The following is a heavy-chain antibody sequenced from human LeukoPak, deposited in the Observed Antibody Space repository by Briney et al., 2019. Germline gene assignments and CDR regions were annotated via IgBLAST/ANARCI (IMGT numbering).Heavy chain of an antibody. CDR2: ISGSGGST. CDR1: GFTFSIYA. Sequence: GGTLRLSCAASGFTFSIYAMSWVRQAPGKGLEWVSAISGSGGSTYYADSVKGRFTISRDNSKNTLYLQMNSLRAEDTAVYYCANLGSPRFDYWGQGTLVTVSS. CDR3: ANLGSPRFDY. V-gene: IGHV3-23*01. D-gene: IGHD2-2*03. J-gene: IGHJ4*02.